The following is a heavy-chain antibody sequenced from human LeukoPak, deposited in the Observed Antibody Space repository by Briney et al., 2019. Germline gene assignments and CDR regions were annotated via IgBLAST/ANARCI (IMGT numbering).Heavy chain of an antibody. CDR1: GYTFTNYD. J-gene: IGHJ4*02. CDR3: ARGRGGTVVRGYLDY. V-gene: IGHV1-8*01. D-gene: IGHD3-10*01. Sequence: GASVKVSCKASGYTFTNYDIMWVRQATGQGPEWMGWMNSNSGNTGYAQKFQGRVTMTRETSINTAYMELHSLTSEDTAVYSCARGRGGTVVRGYLDYWGQGTLVTVSS. CDR2: MNSNSGNT.